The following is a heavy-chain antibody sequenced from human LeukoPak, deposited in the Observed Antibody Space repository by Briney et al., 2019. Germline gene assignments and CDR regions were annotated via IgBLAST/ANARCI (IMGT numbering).Heavy chain of an antibody. D-gene: IGHD3-16*01. J-gene: IGHJ4*02. V-gene: IGHV4-59*01. CDR3: ARERGGGCLGDLNSVDY. CDR1: GGSISSYY. Sequence: SETLSLTCTVSGGSISSYYWSWIRQPPGKGLEWIGYIYYSGSTNYNPSLKSRVTISVDTSKNQFSLKLSSVTAADTAVYYCARERGGGCLGDLNSVDYWAKEPLVPVS. CDR2: IYYSGST.